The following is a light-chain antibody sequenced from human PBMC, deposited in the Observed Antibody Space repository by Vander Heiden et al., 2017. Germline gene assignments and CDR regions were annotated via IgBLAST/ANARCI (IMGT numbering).Light chain of an antibody. CDR2: DAS. CDR1: QSVSSY. Sequence: EIWVAQSPATLSLSPGERATLSCRASQSVSSYLAWYQQKPGQAPRLLIYDASNRATGIPARFSGSGSGTDFTLTISSLEPEDFAVYYCQQRSNWPLSTFGGGTKVEIK. CDR3: QQRSNWPLST. V-gene: IGKV3-11*01. J-gene: IGKJ4*01.